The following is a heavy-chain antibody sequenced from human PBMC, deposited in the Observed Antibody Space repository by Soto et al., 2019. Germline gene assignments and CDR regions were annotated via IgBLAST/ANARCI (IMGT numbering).Heavy chain of an antibody. Sequence: GGSLRLSCAASGFTFSSYAMSWVRQAPGKGLEWVSGISGVGGSTNYADSVKGRFTISRDNSKNTLYLQMNSLRAEDTAVYYCAREVAFSYSSGCFDHWGKGTLVTVSS. CDR2: ISGVGGST. D-gene: IGHD6-19*01. V-gene: IGHV3-23*01. CDR1: GFTFSSYA. J-gene: IGHJ4*02. CDR3: AREVAFSYSSGCFDH.